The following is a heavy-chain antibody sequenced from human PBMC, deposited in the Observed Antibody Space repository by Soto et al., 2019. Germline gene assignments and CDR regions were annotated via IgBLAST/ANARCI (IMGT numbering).Heavy chain of an antibody. CDR3: ARSIDP. Sequence: SETLSLTCTFSGGSVNNDTSYWSWIRQHPGKGLEWIGYIYYSGSTYYNPSLKSRVTISVDTSKNQFSLKLSSVTAADTAVYYCARSIDPWGQGTLVTVSS. CDR2: IYYSGST. J-gene: IGHJ5*02. V-gene: IGHV4-31*03. CDR1: GGSVNNDTSY.